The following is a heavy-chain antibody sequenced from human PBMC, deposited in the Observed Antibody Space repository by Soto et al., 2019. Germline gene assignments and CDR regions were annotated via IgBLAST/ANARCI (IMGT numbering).Heavy chain of an antibody. V-gene: IGHV6-1*01. CDR1: GDSVSSNSAA. CDR3: ATDVSSSWYRLGWFDP. D-gene: IGHD6-13*01. CDR2: TYYRSKWYN. Sequence: SQTLSLTCAISGDSVSSNSAAWNWIRQSPSRGLEWLGRTYYRSKWYNDYAVSVKSRITINPDTSKNQFSLQLNSVTPEDTAVYYCATDVSSSWYRLGWFDPWGQGTLVTVSS. J-gene: IGHJ5*02.